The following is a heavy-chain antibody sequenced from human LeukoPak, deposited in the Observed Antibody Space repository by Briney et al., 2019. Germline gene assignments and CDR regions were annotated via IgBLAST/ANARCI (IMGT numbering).Heavy chain of an antibody. CDR2: ISGGGDNT. CDR3: AKFEGALLGNYYMDV. CDR1: GFTFDDYA. V-gene: IGHV3-23*01. J-gene: IGHJ6*03. Sequence: GRSLRLSCAASGFTFDDYAMHWVRQAPGKGLEWVPTISGGGDNTYFADSVKGRFTISRDNSKNTLFLQMVSLRAEDTAVYYCAKFEGALLGNYYMDVWGKGTTVTVSS.